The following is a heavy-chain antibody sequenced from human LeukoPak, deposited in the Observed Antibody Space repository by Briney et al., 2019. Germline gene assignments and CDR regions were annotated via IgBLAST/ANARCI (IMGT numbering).Heavy chain of an antibody. CDR1: GDSINGGYY. CDR2: IYHSGRT. J-gene: IGHJ4*02. D-gene: IGHD3-10*01. CDR3: ARDRPDYYASGSYGPNYFDS. V-gene: IGHV4-38-2*02. Sequence: SETLSLTCSVSGDSINGGYYWGWIRQPPGQGLQWIATIYHSGRTYYNPSFTSRVTISVDTSKNQFSLKLTSVTAADSAVYYCARDRPDYYASGSYGPNYFDSWGQGTLVTVSS.